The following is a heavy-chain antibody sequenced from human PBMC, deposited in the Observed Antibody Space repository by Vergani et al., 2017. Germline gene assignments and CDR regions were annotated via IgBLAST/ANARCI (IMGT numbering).Heavy chain of an antibody. Sequence: EVQLVESGGGLVQPGGSLRLSCAASGFTFSSYSMNWVRQAPGKGLEWVSYISSSSSTIYYADSVKGRFTISRDKAKNSLYLQMNSLRAEDTAVYYCARGVYYDSSGYLYWYFDLWGRGTLVTVSS. D-gene: IGHD3-22*01. V-gene: IGHV3-48*01. CDR1: GFTFSSYS. J-gene: IGHJ2*01. CDR3: ARGVYYDSSGYLYWYFDL. CDR2: ISSSSSTI.